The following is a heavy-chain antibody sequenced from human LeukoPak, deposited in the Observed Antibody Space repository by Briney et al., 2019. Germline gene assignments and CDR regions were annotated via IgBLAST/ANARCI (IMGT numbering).Heavy chain of an antibody. CDR3: ARKSFHTSSYDY. V-gene: IGHV4-59*01. D-gene: IGHD6-13*01. CDR2: IYYSGST. Sequence: SETLSLTCTVSGGSISGYYWSWTRQPPGKGLEWIGYIYYSGSTNYNPSLKSRVTISLDTSKTQFSLNLSSVTAADTAVYYCARKSFHTSSYDYWGQGTLVTVSS. CDR1: GGSISGYY. J-gene: IGHJ4*02.